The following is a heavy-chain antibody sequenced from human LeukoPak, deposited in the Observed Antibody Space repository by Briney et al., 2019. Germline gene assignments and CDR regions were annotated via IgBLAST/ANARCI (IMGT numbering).Heavy chain of an antibody. CDR3: ARDRAGSSWYYYYYGMDV. Sequence: GASVKVSCKASRYSFTSYGISWVRQAPGQGLEWMGWISAYNGNTNYAQKLQGRVTMTTDTSTSTAYMELRSLRSDDTAVYYCARDRAGSSWYYYYYGMDVWGQGTTVTVSS. D-gene: IGHD6-13*01. J-gene: IGHJ6*02. CDR1: RYSFTSYG. V-gene: IGHV1-18*01. CDR2: ISAYNGNT.